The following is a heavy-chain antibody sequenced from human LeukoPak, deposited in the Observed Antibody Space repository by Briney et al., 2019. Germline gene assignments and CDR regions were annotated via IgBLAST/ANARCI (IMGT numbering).Heavy chain of an antibody. CDR3: AKAGEQLVRHYYYGMDV. CDR1: GFTFSSYG. V-gene: IGHV3-30*18. CDR2: ISYDGSNK. J-gene: IGHJ6*02. Sequence: GGSLRLSCAASGFTFSSYGMHWVRQAPGKGLEWVAVISYDGSNKYYADSVKGRFTISRDNSKNTLYLQMNSLRAEDTAVYYCAKAGEQLVRHYYYGMDVWGQGTTVTVSS. D-gene: IGHD6-13*01.